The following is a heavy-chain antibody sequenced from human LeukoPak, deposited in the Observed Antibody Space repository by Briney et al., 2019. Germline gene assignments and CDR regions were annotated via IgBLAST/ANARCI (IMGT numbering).Heavy chain of an antibody. CDR1: GFTFNTYA. J-gene: IGHJ5*02. D-gene: IGHD4-17*01. V-gene: IGHV3-64*01. CDR3: AKDGIGDYGGRGWFDP. Sequence: GESLRLSCAASGFTFNTYAMHWIRQAPGKGLEYVSTINSNGGSTYYANSVKGRFTISRDNSKNTLYLQMNSLRAEDTALYYCAKDGIGDYGGRGWFDPWGQGTLVTVSS. CDR2: INSNGGST.